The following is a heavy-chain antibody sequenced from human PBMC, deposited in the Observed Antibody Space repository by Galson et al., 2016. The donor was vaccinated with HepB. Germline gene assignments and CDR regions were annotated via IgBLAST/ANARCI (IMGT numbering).Heavy chain of an antibody. J-gene: IGHJ6*02. D-gene: IGHD6-19*01. Sequence: SETLSLTCTVSGASISGYYLSWIRQPPGKGLEWIGYIYYSGRTNYNPSLKSRVTISVDPSKNQFSLKLSSVTAADTAVYCCARDDSGGWYGFHYGMDVWGQGTTVTVSS. CDR2: IYYSGRT. CDR1: GASISGYY. V-gene: IGHV4-59*01. CDR3: ARDDSGGWYGFHYGMDV.